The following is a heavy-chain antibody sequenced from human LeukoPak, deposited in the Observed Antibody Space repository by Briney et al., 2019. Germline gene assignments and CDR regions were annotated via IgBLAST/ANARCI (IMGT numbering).Heavy chain of an antibody. CDR1: GYSISSGYY. CDR3: ARAGRQQLVRKRHPIFDY. CDR2: IYHSGST. Sequence: PSETLSLTCTVSGYSISSGYYWGWIRQPPGQGLEWIGSIYHSGSTYYNPPLKSRVTISVDTSKNQFSLKLSSVTAADTAVYYCARAGRQQLVRKRHPIFDYWGQGTLVTVSS. J-gene: IGHJ4*02. D-gene: IGHD6-13*01. V-gene: IGHV4-38-2*02.